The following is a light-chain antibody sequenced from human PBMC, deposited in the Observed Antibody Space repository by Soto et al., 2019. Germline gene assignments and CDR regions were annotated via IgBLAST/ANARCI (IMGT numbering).Light chain of an antibody. J-gene: IGKJ1*01. CDR1: QRISTY. V-gene: IGKV1-39*01. CDR2: GSS. Sequence: DIQMTQSPSSLSASVGDRVTITCRASQRISTYLNWYQQRPGKAPKVLIYGSSSWQSGVPSRFSGSGSGTEFTLTINSLQPEDSATYYCQQSHSTPRTFGQGTKVEVK. CDR3: QQSHSTPRT.